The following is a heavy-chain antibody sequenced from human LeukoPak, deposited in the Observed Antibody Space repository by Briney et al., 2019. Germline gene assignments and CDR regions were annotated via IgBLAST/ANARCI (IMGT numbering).Heavy chain of an antibody. V-gene: IGHV1-2*02. J-gene: IGHJ4*02. Sequence: SVKDSCKASGYTFTGYYMHWVRQAPGKGLEWMGWINPNSGGTNYGQKFQGRVTMTRDTSISTAYMELSRLRSDDTAVYYCARARTPGIAADPFDYWGQGTLVTVSA. D-gene: IGHD6-13*01. CDR1: GYTFTGYY. CDR2: INPNSGGT. CDR3: ARARTPGIAADPFDY.